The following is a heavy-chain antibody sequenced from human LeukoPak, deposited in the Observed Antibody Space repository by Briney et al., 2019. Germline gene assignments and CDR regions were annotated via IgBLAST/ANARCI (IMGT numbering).Heavy chain of an antibody. CDR1: GFTFSSYA. J-gene: IGHJ3*02. V-gene: IGHV3-30-3*01. CDR2: ISYDGSNK. CDR3: ARGAYDI. Sequence: GGSLRLSCAASGFTFSSYAMHWVRQAPGKGLEWVAVISYDGSNKYYADSVKGRFTISRDNSKNTLYLQMNSLRAEDTAVYYCARGAYDIWGQGTMVTVSS.